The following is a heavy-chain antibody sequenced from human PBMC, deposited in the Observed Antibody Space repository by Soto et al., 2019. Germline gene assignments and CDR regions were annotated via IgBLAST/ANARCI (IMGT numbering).Heavy chain of an antibody. V-gene: IGHV2-5*01. CDR1: GFSLSTTAVG. J-gene: IGHJ4*02. D-gene: IGHD2-21*01. Sequence: SGPTLVNPTQTLTLTCTFSGFSLSTTAVGVGWIRQPPGKALEWLALIYWNDDKRSRPSLNSRLTIAKDTSKNQVVLTLANVDPVDTASYYCARCLGGGNSCYFNDWGQRALVTVSS. CDR3: ARCLGGGNSCYFND. CDR2: IYWNDDK.